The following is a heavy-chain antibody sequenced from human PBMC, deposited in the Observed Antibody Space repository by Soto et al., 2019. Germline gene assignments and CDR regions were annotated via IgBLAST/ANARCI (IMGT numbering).Heavy chain of an antibody. J-gene: IGHJ3*02. Sequence: GSLRLSCAASGFTFSSYSMNWVRQAPGKGLEWVSSISSSSSYIYYADSVKGRFTISRDNAKNSLYLQMNSLRAEDTAVYYCARDRLYYYDSSGYGVDAFDIWGQGTMVTVSS. CDR1: GFTFSSYS. V-gene: IGHV3-21*01. CDR2: ISSSSSYI. CDR3: ARDRLYYYDSSGYGVDAFDI. D-gene: IGHD3-22*01.